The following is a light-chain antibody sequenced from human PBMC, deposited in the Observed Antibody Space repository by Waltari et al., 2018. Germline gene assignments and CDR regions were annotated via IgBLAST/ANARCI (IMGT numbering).Light chain of an antibody. CDR1: SNDVGSYNL. J-gene: IGLJ1*01. Sequence: QSALTQPASVSGSPGQSLTISCTGTSNDVGSYNLVSLYQQRPGKAPKFIIYEVNRRPSGLSSRFSGSKSGNTASLTISGLQAEDEADYFCCSYAGVTTFYVFGTGTRVTVL. V-gene: IGLV2-23*02. CDR2: EVN. CDR3: CSYAGVTTFYV.